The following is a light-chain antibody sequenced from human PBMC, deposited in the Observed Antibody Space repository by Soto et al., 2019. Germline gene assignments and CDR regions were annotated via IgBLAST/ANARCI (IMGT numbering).Light chain of an antibody. CDR2: DAS. CDR3: HQYADSPRT. V-gene: IGKV3-20*01. J-gene: IGKJ1*01. CDR1: QSVGKNY. Sequence: EIVLTQSPGTLSLSPGERATLSCRASQSVGKNYLAWYQQKPGQAPRFLIYDASSRASGIPDRFSGSGSGTDFPLTISTLEPEDFAVSYCHQYADSPRTFGQGTKVEIK.